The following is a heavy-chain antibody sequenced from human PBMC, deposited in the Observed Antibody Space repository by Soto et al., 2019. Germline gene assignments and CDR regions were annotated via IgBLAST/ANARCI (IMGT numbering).Heavy chain of an antibody. V-gene: IGHV4-39*01. CDR1: GGSISSSSYY. CDR3: ASLPPTGVVVAATGAGRPY. Sequence: SETLSLTCTVSGGSISSSSYYWGWIRQPPGKGLEWIGSIYYSGSTYYNPSLKSRVTISVDTSKNQFSLKLSSVTAADTAVYYCASLPPTGVVVAATGAGRPYWGQGTLVTVSS. J-gene: IGHJ4*02. CDR2: IYYSGST. D-gene: IGHD2-15*01.